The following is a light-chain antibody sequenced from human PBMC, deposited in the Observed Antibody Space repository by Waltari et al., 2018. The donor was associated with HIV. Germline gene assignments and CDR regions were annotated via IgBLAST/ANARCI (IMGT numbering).Light chain of an antibody. CDR1: ESVPSN. Sequence: STRANESVPSNLAWYQQQPAQAPRLLFSGASTRATAIPARCSVSSDETEFTLTVSSLQSEDFAVYYCQQYNNCPRNFSQATKLEIK. V-gene: IGKV3-15*01. CDR2: GAS. CDR3: QQYNNCPRN. J-gene: IGKJ2*01.